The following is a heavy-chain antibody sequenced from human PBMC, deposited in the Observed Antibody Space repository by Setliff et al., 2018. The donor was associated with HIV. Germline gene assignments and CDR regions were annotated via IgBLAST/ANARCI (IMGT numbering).Heavy chain of an antibody. J-gene: IGHJ2*01. Sequence: PSETLSLTCTVSGGSISSGDYYWTWIRQPPGKGLEWIGYIYNSGSTYYEPSLRGRVTISIYRSKNQFSLKLNSVTAADTAVYYCARETNASGSLTAYWYFDLWGRGTLVTVSS. V-gene: IGHV4-30-4*08. CDR3: ARETNASGSLTAYWYFDL. CDR2: IYNSGST. D-gene: IGHD3-10*01. CDR1: GGSISSGDYY.